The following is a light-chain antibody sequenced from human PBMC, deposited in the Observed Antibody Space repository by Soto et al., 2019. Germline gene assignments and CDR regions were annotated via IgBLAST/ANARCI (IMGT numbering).Light chain of an antibody. J-gene: IGKJ2*01. CDR1: LSVLYSSNNKNY. Sequence: DIVMTQSPDSLAVSLGERATINCKSSLSVLYSSNNKNYLAWYQQKPGQPPNLLINWASTRESGVPDRFSGSGSGTDFTLTISNLQAEDVAVYYCQQYSGIPYTFGRGTKLEIK. CDR2: WAS. CDR3: QQYSGIPYT. V-gene: IGKV4-1*01.